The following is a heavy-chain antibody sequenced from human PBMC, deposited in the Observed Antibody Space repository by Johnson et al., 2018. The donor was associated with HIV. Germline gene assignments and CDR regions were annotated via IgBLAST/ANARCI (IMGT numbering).Heavy chain of an antibody. Sequence: QMQLVESGGGVVQPGGSLRLSCAASGFTFNNYGMHWVRQAPGKGLEWVAFIRYDGSNKYYADSVKGRFTISRDNSKNTLYLQMNSLRGEDTAVYHCAKMEFDYSNYAAPLSLHDAFDIWGQGTMVTVSS. CDR3: AKMEFDYSNYAAPLSLHDAFDI. D-gene: IGHD4-11*01. CDR1: GFTFNNYG. V-gene: IGHV3-30*02. CDR2: IRYDGSNK. J-gene: IGHJ3*02.